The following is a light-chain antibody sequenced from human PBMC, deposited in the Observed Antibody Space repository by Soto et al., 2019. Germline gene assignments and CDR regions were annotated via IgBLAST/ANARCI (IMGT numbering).Light chain of an antibody. Sequence: DIQMTQSPSSLSASVGDSVTITCRASQSISGWLAWDQQKPGEAPKVLIYDASSLESGVPSRFSGSGSGTEFTLTISSLQPDDFATYYCQHYDSYPWAFGQGTKVEIK. J-gene: IGKJ1*01. CDR3: QHYDSYPWA. CDR2: DAS. CDR1: QSISGW. V-gene: IGKV1-5*01.